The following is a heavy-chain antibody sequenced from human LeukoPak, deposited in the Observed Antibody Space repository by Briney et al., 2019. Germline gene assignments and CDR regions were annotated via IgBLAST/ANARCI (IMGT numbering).Heavy chain of an antibody. J-gene: IGHJ4*02. CDR1: GGTFSSYA. CDR3: ARPDEDRGYSYGYNY. D-gene: IGHD5-18*01. Sequence: SVKVSCTASGGTFSSYAISWVRQAPGQGLEWMGGIIPIFGTANYAQKFQGRVTITADESTSTAYMELSSLRSEDTAVYYCARPDEDRGYSYGYNYWGQGTLVTVSS. CDR2: IIPIFGTA. V-gene: IGHV1-69*13.